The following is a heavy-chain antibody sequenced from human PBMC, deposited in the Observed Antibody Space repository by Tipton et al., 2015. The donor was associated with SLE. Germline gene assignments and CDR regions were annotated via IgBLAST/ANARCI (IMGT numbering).Heavy chain of an antibody. CDR3: MRRGSYNRNDLDV. J-gene: IGHJ3*01. Sequence: TLSLTCSVSGGSIGSNYWIWIRQPPGKGLEWIGYISDGGGTNYNPSLKSRVTISVDPAKNQFSLRLTSVTAADTAVYYCMRRGSYNRNDLDVWGQGTTVTVSS. V-gene: IGHV4-59*12. D-gene: IGHD1-1*01. CDR1: GGSIGSNY. CDR2: ISDGGGT.